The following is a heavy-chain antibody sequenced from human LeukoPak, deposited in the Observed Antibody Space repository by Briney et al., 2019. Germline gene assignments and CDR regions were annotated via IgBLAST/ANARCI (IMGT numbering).Heavy chain of an antibody. CDR3: ARSDSSDYYYYMDV. V-gene: IGHV3-30*02. J-gene: IGHJ6*03. CDR2: IRYDGSNK. CDR1: GFTFSSYG. D-gene: IGHD1-26*01. Sequence: GGSLRLSCAASGFTFSSYGMHWVRQAPGKGLEWVAFIRYDGSNKYYADSVKGRFTISRDNAKNSLYLQMNSLRAEDTALYYCARSDSSDYYYYMDVWGKGTTVTVSS.